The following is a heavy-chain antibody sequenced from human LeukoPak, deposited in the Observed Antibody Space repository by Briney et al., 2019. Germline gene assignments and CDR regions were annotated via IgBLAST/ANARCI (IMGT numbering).Heavy chain of an antibody. J-gene: IGHJ4*02. V-gene: IGHV4-4*09. CDR2: IYTSGGT. CDR3: ASGLGILRY. D-gene: IGHD7-27*01. Sequence: SETLSLTCTVSGDSISSYYWSWIRQPPGKGLEWIGYIYTSGGTNYIPSLKGRVTISIDTSKNQFSLKLSSMTAADTAVYYCASGLGILRYWGQGTLVTVSS. CDR1: GDSISSYY.